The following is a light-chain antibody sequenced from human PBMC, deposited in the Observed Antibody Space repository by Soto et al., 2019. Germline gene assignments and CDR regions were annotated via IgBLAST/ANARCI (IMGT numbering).Light chain of an antibody. J-gene: IGKJ1*01. CDR1: SSVPSLY. V-gene: IGKV3-20*01. CDR3: QECATSPWT. Sequence: EIVLTQSPGSLSLSPGERATLSCRASSSVPSLYLAWYQQKPGQAPRVLIYATSSRATGIPDRFSGSGSGTDFTLTISRLEPEDFALYFCQECATSPWTFGQGTKVEIK. CDR2: ATS.